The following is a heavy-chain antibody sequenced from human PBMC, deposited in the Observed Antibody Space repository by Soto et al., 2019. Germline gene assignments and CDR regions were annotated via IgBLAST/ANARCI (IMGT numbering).Heavy chain of an antibody. CDR1: GGTFSSYA. CDR2: IIPIIGTA. V-gene: IGHV1-69*01. CDR3: ARVHYPPLRYSGDDSDSNYYYGMDV. D-gene: IGHD5-12*01. J-gene: IGHJ6*02. Sequence: QVQLVQSGAEVKKPGSSVKVSCKASGGTFSSYAISWVRQAPGQGLEWMGGIIPIIGTANYAQKFQGRVKITADESTSTAYMELSSLRSEDTAVYYCARVHYPPLRYSGDDSDSNYYYGMDVWGQGTTVTVSS.